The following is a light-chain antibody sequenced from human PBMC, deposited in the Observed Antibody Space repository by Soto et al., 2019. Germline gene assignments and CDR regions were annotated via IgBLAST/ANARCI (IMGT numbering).Light chain of an antibody. CDR1: SSNIGNNF. J-gene: IGLJ2*01. Sequence: QSVLTQPPSVSAAPGQKVTISCSGSSSNIGNNFVSWYQHLPGTAPKLLIYDNNKRPSGIPDRFSGTKSGTSATLGITGLQTGDEAHYYCATWDSSLIAALFGGGTKLTVL. CDR3: ATWDSSLIAAL. V-gene: IGLV1-51*01. CDR2: DNN.